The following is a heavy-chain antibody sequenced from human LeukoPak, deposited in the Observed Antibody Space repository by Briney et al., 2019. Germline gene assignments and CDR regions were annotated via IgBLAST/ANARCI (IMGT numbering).Heavy chain of an antibody. CDR2: ISYDGSNK. V-gene: IGHV3-30-3*01. J-gene: IGHJ3*02. CDR1: GFTFSSYA. Sequence: GGSLRLPCAASGFTFSSYAMHWVRQAPGKGLEWVAVISYDGSNKYYADSVKGRFTISRDNSKNTLYLQMNSLRAEDTAVYYCASIGRSGAFDIWGQGTMVTVSS. CDR3: ASIGRSGAFDI. D-gene: IGHD3-10*01.